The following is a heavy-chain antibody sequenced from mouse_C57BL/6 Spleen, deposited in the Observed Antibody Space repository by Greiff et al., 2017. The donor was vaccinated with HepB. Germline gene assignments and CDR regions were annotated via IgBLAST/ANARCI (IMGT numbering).Heavy chain of an antibody. V-gene: IGHV6-3*01. CDR3: TRFYFSFAY. J-gene: IGHJ3*01. Sequence: EVKVEESGGGLVQPGGSMKLSCVASGFTFSNYWMNWVRQSPEKGLEWVAQIRLKSDNYATHYAESVKGRFTISRDDSKSSVYLQMNNLRAEDTGIYYCTRFYFSFAYWGQGTLVTVSA. CDR2: IRLKSDNYAT. CDR1: GFTFSNYW. D-gene: IGHD2-1*01.